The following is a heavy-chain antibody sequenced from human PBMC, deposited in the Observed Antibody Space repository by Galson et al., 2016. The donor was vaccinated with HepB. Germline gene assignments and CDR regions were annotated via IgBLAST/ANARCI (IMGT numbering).Heavy chain of an antibody. CDR3: AKDQYGPGMEHVGS. Sequence: SLRLSCAASGFTFSNYGMHWVRQAPGKGLEWVGVTSYDESDKYYRDSVKGRFTISRDNSKNTLYLQMNSLTAEDTAVYYCAKDQYGPGMEHVGSWGQGTLFIGSS. J-gene: IGHJ4*02. D-gene: IGHD3-10*01. CDR1: GFTFSNYG. V-gene: IGHV3-30*18. CDR2: TSYDESDK.